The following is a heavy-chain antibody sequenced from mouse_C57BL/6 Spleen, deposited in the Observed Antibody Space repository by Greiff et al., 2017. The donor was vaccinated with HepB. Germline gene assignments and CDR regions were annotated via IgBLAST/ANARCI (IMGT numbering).Heavy chain of an antibody. D-gene: IGHD2-4*01. V-gene: IGHV5-4*03. CDR3: ALIDY. Sequence: DVKLVESGGGLVKPGGSLKLSYAASGFTFSSYAMSWVRQTPEKRLEWVATISDGGSYTYYPDNVKGRFTISRDNAKSNLYLQMSHLKSEATAMYYCALIDYWGQGTSVTVSS. J-gene: IGHJ4*01. CDR2: ISDGGSYT. CDR1: GFTFSSYA.